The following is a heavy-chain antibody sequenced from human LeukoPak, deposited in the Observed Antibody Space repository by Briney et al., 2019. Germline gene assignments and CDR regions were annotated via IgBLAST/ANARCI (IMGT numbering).Heavy chain of an antibody. D-gene: IGHD2-2*01. V-gene: IGHV3-48*01. CDR2: ISSSSSTI. J-gene: IGHJ6*02. CDR3: ARDWAGWYCSSTSCQGRGFMDV. Sequence: GGSLRLSCAASGFTFSSYSMNWVRQAPGKGLEWVSYISSSSSTIYYADSVKGRFTISRDNAKNSLYLQMNSLRAEDTAVYYCARDWAGWYCSSTSCQGRGFMDVWGQGTTVTVSS. CDR1: GFTFSSYS.